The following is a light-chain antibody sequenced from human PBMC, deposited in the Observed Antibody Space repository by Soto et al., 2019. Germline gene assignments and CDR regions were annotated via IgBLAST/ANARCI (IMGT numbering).Light chain of an antibody. V-gene: IGKV3-20*01. CDR3: HHFGSLPET. Sequence: EVGLTQSQGTLSLSPGERVTLSCRASQSVASSYLAWYQQKPGRAPRLLFYSASSRATGIPDRFSGSGSGTDFTLTISRLEPEDFAVYYCHHFGSLPETFGQGTNVE. CDR1: QSVASSY. CDR2: SAS. J-gene: IGKJ1*01.